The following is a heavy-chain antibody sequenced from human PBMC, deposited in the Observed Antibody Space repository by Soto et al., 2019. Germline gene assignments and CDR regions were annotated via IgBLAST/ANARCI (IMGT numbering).Heavy chain of an antibody. CDR1: GGSISIGDYY. Sequence: SETLSLTCTVSGGSISIGDYYWIWIRQPPGKGLEWIGYIYYSGSTYYNPSLKSRVTISVDTSKNQFSLKLSSVTAADTAVYYCAREQGSVTKNWFDPWGQGTLVTVSS. V-gene: IGHV4-30-4*01. D-gene: IGHD4-17*01. CDR2: IYYSGST. J-gene: IGHJ5*02. CDR3: AREQGSVTKNWFDP.